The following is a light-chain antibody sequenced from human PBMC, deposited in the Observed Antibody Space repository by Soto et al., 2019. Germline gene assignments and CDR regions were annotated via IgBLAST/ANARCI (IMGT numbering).Light chain of an antibody. J-gene: IGLJ2*01. CDR2: GNT. CDR1: SSNIGAGSD. Sequence: QSVLTQPPSISGAPGQRVTISCTGSSSNIGAGSDVHWYHQLPGTAPKLLIYGNTNRPSGVPDRFSGSKSGTSASLAIAGLQTEDEGDYYCCSYAGTSAPIFGGGTKLTVL. V-gene: IGLV1-40*01. CDR3: CSYAGTSAPI.